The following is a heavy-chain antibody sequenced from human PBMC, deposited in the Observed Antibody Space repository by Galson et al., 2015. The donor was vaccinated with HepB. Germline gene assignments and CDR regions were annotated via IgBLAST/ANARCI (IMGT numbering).Heavy chain of an antibody. J-gene: IGHJ4*02. D-gene: IGHD4-17*01. CDR1: GFTFSNAW. Sequence: SLRLSCAASGFTFSNAWMSWVRQAPGKGLEWVGRIKSKTDGGTTDYAAPVKGRFTISRDDSKNTLYLQMNSLKTEDTAVYYCTTDHYPPGDGDVGYFDYWGQGTLVTVSS. CDR3: TTDHYPPGDGDVGYFDY. CDR2: IKSKTDGGTT. V-gene: IGHV3-15*01.